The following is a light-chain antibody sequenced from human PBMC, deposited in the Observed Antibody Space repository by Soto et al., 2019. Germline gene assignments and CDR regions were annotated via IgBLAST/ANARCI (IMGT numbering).Light chain of an antibody. J-gene: IGKJ5*01. CDR3: QQYNTYAT. CDR1: QTISRNY. Sequence: EVVLIQSPGTRSLYKGERATVSCRASQTISRNYLAWYQKKPGQAPRLLIYGASTRATGIPDRFTGSGSGTDFTLTISGLQPDDFATYFCQQYNTYATSGQRTRLDIK. V-gene: IGKV3-20*01. CDR2: GAS.